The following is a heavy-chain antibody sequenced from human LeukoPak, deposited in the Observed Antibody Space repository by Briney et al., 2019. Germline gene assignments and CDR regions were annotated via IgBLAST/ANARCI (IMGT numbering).Heavy chain of an antibody. Sequence: ASVTVSCTASGYTFTSYAMHWVRQAPGQRLEWMGWINAGNGNTKYSQKFQGRVTNTRDTSASTAYMELSSLRSEDTAVYYCARSDNMERTRTLWIGESFNWFDPWGQGTLVTVSS. J-gene: IGHJ5*02. CDR1: GYTFTSYA. V-gene: IGHV1-3*01. CDR2: INAGNGNT. D-gene: IGHD3-10*01. CDR3: ARSDNMERTRTLWIGESFNWFDP.